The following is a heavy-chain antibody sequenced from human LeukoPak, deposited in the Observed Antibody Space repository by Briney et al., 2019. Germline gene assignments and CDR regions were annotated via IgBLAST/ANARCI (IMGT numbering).Heavy chain of an antibody. D-gene: IGHD5-24*01. J-gene: IGHJ4*02. CDR1: GGSFSGYY. Sequence: SETLSLTCAVYGGSFSGYYWSWIRQPPGKGLEWIGEINHSGSTNYNPSLKSRVTISVDTSKNQFSLKLSSVTAADTAVYYCARRSYQRWLQFGYWGQGTLVTVSS. CDR2: INHSGST. V-gene: IGHV4-34*01. CDR3: ARRSYQRWLQFGY.